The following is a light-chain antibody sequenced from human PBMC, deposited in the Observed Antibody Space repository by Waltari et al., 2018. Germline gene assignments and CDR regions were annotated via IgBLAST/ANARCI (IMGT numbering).Light chain of an antibody. CDR1: QTISRY. J-gene: IGKJ1*01. V-gene: IGKV1-39*01. CDR3: QQTYSFTRT. CDR2: AAS. Sequence: VTITCRASQTISRYLNWYQQKPGKAPNLLIYAASSLQGGVPSRFSGSGSGRDFTLIITSLQPEDFATYYCQQTYSFTRTFGQGTKVEIK.